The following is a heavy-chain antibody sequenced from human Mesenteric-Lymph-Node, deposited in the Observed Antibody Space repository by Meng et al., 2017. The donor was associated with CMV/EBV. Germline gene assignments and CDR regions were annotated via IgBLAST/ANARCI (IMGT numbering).Heavy chain of an antibody. Sequence: ASVKVSCKASGYTFTTYGITWVRQAPGQGLEWMGWISAYNGDTNYAQRLQGRVTMTTDTSTSTAYMELRSLRSDDTAVYYCARTLRFLEWRYYYGMDVWGQGTTVTVSS. CDR3: ARTLRFLEWRYYYGMDV. V-gene: IGHV1-18*01. D-gene: IGHD3-3*01. J-gene: IGHJ6*02. CDR1: GYTFTTYG. CDR2: ISAYNGDT.